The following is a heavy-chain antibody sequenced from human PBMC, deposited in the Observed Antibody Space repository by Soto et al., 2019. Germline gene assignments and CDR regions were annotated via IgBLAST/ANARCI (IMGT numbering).Heavy chain of an antibody. D-gene: IGHD1-1*01. Sequence: SETLSLTCTVSGGSITSSSYYWGWIRQPPGKGLEWIGSIYYTGSTYYNPSLKSRVTISVDTSKNTLYVQMNSLRAEDTAVYYCAKDARSNWSTGHYNDAFDIWGQGTMVTVSS. CDR2: IYYTGST. V-gene: IGHV4-39*07. J-gene: IGHJ3*02. CDR3: AKDARSNWSTGHYNDAFDI. CDR1: GGSITSSSYY.